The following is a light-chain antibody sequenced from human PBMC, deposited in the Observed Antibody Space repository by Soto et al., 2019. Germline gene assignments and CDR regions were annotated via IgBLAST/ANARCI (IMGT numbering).Light chain of an antibody. CDR1: QSISTW. Sequence: DIPMTQSPSTLSASVGDRVTITCRASQSISTWLAWYHHKPGKAPKLLIYQASSLESGVPSRFSGSASGTEFTLTINSLQPDDFATYYCQQYNSYPWTFGQGTKVEVK. V-gene: IGKV1-5*03. CDR2: QAS. J-gene: IGKJ1*01. CDR3: QQYNSYPWT.